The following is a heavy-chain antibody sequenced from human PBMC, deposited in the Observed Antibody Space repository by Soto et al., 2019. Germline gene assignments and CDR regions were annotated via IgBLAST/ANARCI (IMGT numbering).Heavy chain of an antibody. J-gene: IGHJ4*02. V-gene: IGHV5-51*01. Sequence: GESLKISCKASGYSSTSYWVGWVRQMPGKGLEWMGIIYPGDSDTRYSPSFQGQVTISADKSISIAYLQWSSLKASDTAIYYCARHVGCSGGPCYIDYWGQGSLVTVSS. D-gene: IGHD2-15*01. CDR2: IYPGDSDT. CDR1: GYSSTSYW. CDR3: ARHVGCSGGPCYIDY.